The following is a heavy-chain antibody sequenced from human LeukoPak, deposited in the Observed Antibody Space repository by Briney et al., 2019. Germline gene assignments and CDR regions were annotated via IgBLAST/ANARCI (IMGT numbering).Heavy chain of an antibody. D-gene: IGHD3-16*01. Sequence: SETLSLTCNVSGGSLSSHYCSWIRQAPGKGLEWIGFIFSGGSTNYNPSLKSRVSISMDTSQNQFSLKLTSETAADTAVYYCARGRGPLRVEFGDWGQGALVTVSS. V-gene: IGHV4-4*09. CDR2: IFSGGST. CDR3: ARGRGPLRVEFGD. CDR1: GGSLSSHY. J-gene: IGHJ4*02.